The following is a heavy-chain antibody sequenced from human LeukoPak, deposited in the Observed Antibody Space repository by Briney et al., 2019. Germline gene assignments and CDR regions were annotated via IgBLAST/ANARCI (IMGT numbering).Heavy chain of an antibody. CDR2: IYSSAHK. D-gene: IGHD2-15*01. CDR3: ARATCSGGACYANYFDY. Sequence: SETLSLTCAVSGASITSYYWTWIRQPPGKGLEWIGYIYSSAHKDVNPSLKSRVTISVDASKSQVSLKLFSVTASDTALYYCARATCSGGACYANYFDYWGQGTLVTVSS. J-gene: IGHJ4*02. V-gene: IGHV4-4*09. CDR1: GASITSYY.